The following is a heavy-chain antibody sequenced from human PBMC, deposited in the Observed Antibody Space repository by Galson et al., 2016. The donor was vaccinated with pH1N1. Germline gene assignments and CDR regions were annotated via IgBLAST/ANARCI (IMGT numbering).Heavy chain of an antibody. CDR1: GFTFSTYW. V-gene: IGHV3-7*01. CDR3: ARLSLGGHTETYGMDV. Sequence: SLRLSCADSGFTFSTYWMTWVRQIPGKGLQWLANIKQDGSEKHYVDSVKGRFTISRDNAKNSLYLQMNSLRAEDTAVYYCARLSLGGHTETYGMDVWGQGTTVIVSS. D-gene: IGHD3-10*01. CDR2: IKQDGSEK. J-gene: IGHJ6*02.